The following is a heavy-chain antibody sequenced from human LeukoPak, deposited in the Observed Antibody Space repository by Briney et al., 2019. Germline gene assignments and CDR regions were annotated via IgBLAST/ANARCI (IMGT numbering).Heavy chain of an antibody. D-gene: IGHD6-19*01. CDR3: ARQFSGWTTY. V-gene: IGHV1-46*01. CDR1: GYTFTNYY. Sequence: ASVKVSCKASGYTFTNYYLHWVRQAPGQGPEWMGIINPNGGSTTYAQKFQGRVTMTRDTSTSTVYMELSSLRSEDTAVYYCARQFSGWTTYWGQGTLVTVSS. J-gene: IGHJ4*02. CDR2: INPNGGST.